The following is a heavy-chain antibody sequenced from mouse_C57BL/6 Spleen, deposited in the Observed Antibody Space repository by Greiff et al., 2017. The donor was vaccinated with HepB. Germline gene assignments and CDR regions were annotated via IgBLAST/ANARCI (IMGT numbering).Heavy chain of an antibody. J-gene: IGHJ2*01. V-gene: IGHV6-3*01. CDR3: TWHYYGSSYYFDY. D-gene: IGHD1-1*01. CDR2: IRLKSDNYAT. Sequence: EVKLEESGGGLVQPGGSMKLSCVASGFTFSNYWMNWVRQSPEKGLEWVAQIRLKSDNYATHYAESVKGRFTISRDDSKSSVDLQMNNLRAEYTGIYSCTWHYYGSSYYFDYWGQGTTLTVSS. CDR1: GFTFSNYW.